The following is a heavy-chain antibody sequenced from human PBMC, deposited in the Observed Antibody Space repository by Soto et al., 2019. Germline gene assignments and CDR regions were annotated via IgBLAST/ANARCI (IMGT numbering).Heavy chain of an antibody. CDR3: AKTGSSSWSPYYYYGMDV. CDR1: GFTFSSYS. Sequence: GGSLRLSCAASGFTFSSYSMSWVRQAPGKGLEWVSAISGSGGSTYYADSVEGRFTISRDNSKNTLYLQMNSLRAEDTAVYYCAKTGSSSWSPYYYYGMDVWGQGTTVTVSS. CDR2: ISGSGGST. V-gene: IGHV3-23*01. D-gene: IGHD6-13*01. J-gene: IGHJ6*02.